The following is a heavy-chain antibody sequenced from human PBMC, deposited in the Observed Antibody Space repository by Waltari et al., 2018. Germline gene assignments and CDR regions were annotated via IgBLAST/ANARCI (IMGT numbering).Heavy chain of an antibody. J-gene: IGHJ3*02. Sequence: DVQPVESGGGLVQPGGSLRLSGAVSGFRTDWMDWVRQAPGKGLQWVANINEDGGEKYYLDSVKGRFTISRDNAKKLVYLEMNTLRAEDTATYYCSKRLEIWGRGTMVAVS. CDR1: GFRTDW. CDR3: SKRLEI. V-gene: IGHV3-7*01. CDR2: INEDGGEK.